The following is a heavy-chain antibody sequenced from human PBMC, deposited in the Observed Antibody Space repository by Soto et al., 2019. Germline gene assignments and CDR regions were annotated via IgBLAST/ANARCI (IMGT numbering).Heavy chain of an antibody. CDR3: ANGHSSGWYGDY. Sequence: PGGSLRLSCAASGFTFSSYGMHWVRQAPGKGLEWVAVISYDGSNKYYADSVKGRFTISRDNSKNTLYLQMNSLRAEDTAVYYCANGHSSGWYGDYWGQGTLVTVSS. D-gene: IGHD6-19*01. CDR2: ISYDGSNK. CDR1: GFTFSSYG. J-gene: IGHJ4*02. V-gene: IGHV3-30*18.